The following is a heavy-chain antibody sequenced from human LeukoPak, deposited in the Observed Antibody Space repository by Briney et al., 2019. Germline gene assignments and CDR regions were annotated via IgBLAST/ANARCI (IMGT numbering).Heavy chain of an antibody. CDR2: INPSGST. D-gene: IGHD3-22*01. CDR3: ARDSSGYYRLDY. V-gene: IGHV4-34*01. Sequence: SETLSLTCAVYRGSFSGYYCSWIRQPPGKGLEWIGEINPSGSTNYNPSLKSRVTISVDTSKNQFSLKLSSVTAADTAVYYCARDSSGYYRLDYWGQGTLVTVSS. CDR1: RGSFSGYY. J-gene: IGHJ4*02.